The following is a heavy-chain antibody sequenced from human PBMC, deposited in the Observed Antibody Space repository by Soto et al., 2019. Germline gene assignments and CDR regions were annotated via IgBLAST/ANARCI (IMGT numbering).Heavy chain of an antibody. D-gene: IGHD6-19*01. CDR1: GFTFSGFP. Sequence: GSLLLSCAASGFTFSGFPMHWVRQAPGKGLERVALISYDGSNKYYAESVKGRFTISRDKSKNTLSLKKNSVRAEDTALYYCAREGGVRGWYLGVDDWGQGTPVTVPS. V-gene: IGHV3-30-3*01. J-gene: IGHJ4*02. CDR2: ISYDGSNK. CDR3: AREGGVRGWYLGVDD.